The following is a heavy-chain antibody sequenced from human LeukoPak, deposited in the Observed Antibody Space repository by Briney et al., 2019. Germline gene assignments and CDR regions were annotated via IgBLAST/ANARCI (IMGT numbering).Heavy chain of an antibody. CDR2: IYYSGST. D-gene: IGHD3-22*01. CDR3: ARLPYYYDSSGYYYLFDY. CDR1: GGSISSYY. Sequence: SETLSLTCTVSGGSISSYYWSWIRQPPGKGLEWIGYIYYSGSTYYNPSLKSRVTISVDTSKNQFSLKLSSVTAADTAVYYCARLPYYYDSSGYYYLFDYWGQGTLVTVSS. J-gene: IGHJ4*02. V-gene: IGHV4-59*04.